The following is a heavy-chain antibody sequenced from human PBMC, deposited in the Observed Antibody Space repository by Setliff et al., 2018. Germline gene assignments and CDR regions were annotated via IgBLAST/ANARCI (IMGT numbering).Heavy chain of an antibody. CDR1: GGAFSGSDYY. CDR3: ARTGTYRYFDY. D-gene: IGHD1-1*01. Sequence: SETLSLTCSVSGGAFSGSDYYWAWVRPPPGKGLEWIGRIYYRGDTYYNPSLKGRLTISVDTAQNQFSLRLTSVTAADTAVYYCARTGTYRYFDYWGQGALVTVSS. CDR2: IYYRGDT. J-gene: IGHJ4*02. V-gene: IGHV4-39*01.